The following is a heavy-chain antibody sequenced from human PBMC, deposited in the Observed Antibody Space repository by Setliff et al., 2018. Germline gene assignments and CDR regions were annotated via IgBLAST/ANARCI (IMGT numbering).Heavy chain of an antibody. CDR2: IFYTGST. CDR1: NGSISSGNYF. J-gene: IGHJ6*03. CDR3: ARQPYSTTYYYYYYYMDV. V-gene: IGHV4-39*01. Sequence: SETLSLTCTVSNGSISSGNYFWGWIRQPPGKGLEWMGSIFYTGSTYHSPSLKSRVTMSIDTSKNQFSLNLNSVTAADTAVYYCARQPYSTTYYYYYYYMDVWGKGTTVTVSS. D-gene: IGHD6-13*01.